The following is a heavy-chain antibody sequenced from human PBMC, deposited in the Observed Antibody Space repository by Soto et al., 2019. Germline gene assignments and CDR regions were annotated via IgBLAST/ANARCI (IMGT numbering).Heavy chain of an antibody. J-gene: IGHJ3*02. Sequence: QVQLAQSGAEVKKPGASVKVSCKASGYTFTRYGITWVRQAPGQGLEWMGWISGYTGHTNTAQKLQGRVTMTTDTSTSTAYMELRSLKSDDTAVYYCARRHGLGAFDIWGQGTMVTVSS. CDR1: GYTFTRYG. D-gene: IGHD3-10*01. CDR2: ISGYTGHT. V-gene: IGHV1-18*04. CDR3: ARRHGLGAFDI.